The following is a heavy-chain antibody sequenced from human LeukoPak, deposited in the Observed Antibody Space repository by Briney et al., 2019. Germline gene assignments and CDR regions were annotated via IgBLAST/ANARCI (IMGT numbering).Heavy chain of an antibody. Sequence: GGSLRLSCAASGFTFSSYSMIWVGQAPGKGLKWVVSISSSSATYIYYADSVKGRFTISRDNAKNSLYLQMNSLRAEDTAVYYCARDRQRLDCWGQGTLVIVSS. V-gene: IGHV3-21*01. CDR1: GFTFSSYS. J-gene: IGHJ4*02. D-gene: IGHD6-19*01. CDR3: ARDRQRLDC. CDR2: ISSSSATYI.